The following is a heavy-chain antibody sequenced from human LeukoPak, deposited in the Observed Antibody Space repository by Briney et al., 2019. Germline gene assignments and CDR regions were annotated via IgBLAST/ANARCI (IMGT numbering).Heavy chain of an antibody. CDR1: GFTFSSYG. J-gene: IGHJ5*02. V-gene: IGHV3-30*02. CDR3: AKDHQWLVLWFDP. D-gene: IGHD6-19*01. CDR2: IRYDGSNK. Sequence: GGSLRLSCAASGFTFSSYGMHWVRQAPGKGLEWVAFIRYDGSNKYYADSVKGGFTIYRDNSKNTLYLQMNSLRAEDTAVYYCAKDHQWLVLWFDPWGQGTLVTVSS.